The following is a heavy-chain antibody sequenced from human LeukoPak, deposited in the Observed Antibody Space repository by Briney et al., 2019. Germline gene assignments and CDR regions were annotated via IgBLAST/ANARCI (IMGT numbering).Heavy chain of an antibody. Sequence: ASVKVSCKASGYTFTSYGISWVRQAPGQGLEWMGWISAYNGNTNYAQKLQGRVTMTTDTSTSTAYMELRSLRSEDTAVYYCARGSVHYDILTGYFDYWGQGTLVTVSS. V-gene: IGHV1-18*01. D-gene: IGHD3-9*01. J-gene: IGHJ4*02. CDR3: ARGSVHYDILTGYFDY. CDR2: ISAYNGNT. CDR1: GYTFTSYG.